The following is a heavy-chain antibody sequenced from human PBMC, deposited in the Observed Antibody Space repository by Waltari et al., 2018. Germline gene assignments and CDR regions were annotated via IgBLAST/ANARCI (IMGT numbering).Heavy chain of an antibody. CDR1: GFTFSSYG. CDR2: IRYDGSNK. V-gene: IGHV3-30*02. Sequence: QVQLVESGGGVVQPGGSLRLSCAASGFTFSSYGMHWVRQAPGKGLEWVAFIRYDGSNKYYADSVKGRLTISRDNSKNTLYLQMNSLRAEDTAVYYCAKGALQLVKDFMDVWGQGTTVTVSS. J-gene: IGHJ6*02. D-gene: IGHD6-6*01. CDR3: AKGALQLVKDFMDV.